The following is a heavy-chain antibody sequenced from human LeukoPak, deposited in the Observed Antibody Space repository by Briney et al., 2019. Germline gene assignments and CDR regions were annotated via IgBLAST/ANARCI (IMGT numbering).Heavy chain of an antibody. D-gene: IGHD3-22*01. Sequence: GGSLSLSCAAYGFTFDDYAMPWVRQAPGKGLEWVSGISWNSGSIGYADSVKGRFTISRDNAKNSLYLQMNSLRAEDTALYYCAKDSSGYYGYLDYWGQGTLVTVSS. V-gene: IGHV3-9*01. CDR3: AKDSSGYYGYLDY. CDR1: GFTFDDYA. J-gene: IGHJ4*02. CDR2: ISWNSGSI.